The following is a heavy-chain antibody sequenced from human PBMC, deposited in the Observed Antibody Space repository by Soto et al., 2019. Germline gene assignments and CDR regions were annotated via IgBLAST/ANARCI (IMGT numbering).Heavy chain of an antibody. V-gene: IGHV3-30*18. D-gene: IGHD3-16*02. CDR1: GFTFSTYG. CDR3: AKVLERSMITFGGVIAY. CDR2: ISFDGNIK. J-gene: IGHJ4*02. Sequence: QVQLVESGGGVVQPGRSLRLSCAASGFTFSTYGMHWVRQAPGKGPEWVAVISFDGNIKYYADSVKGRFTISRDNSKYTLYLEMDSLSAEDTAIYYCAKVLERSMITFGGVIAYWGQGALVTVSS.